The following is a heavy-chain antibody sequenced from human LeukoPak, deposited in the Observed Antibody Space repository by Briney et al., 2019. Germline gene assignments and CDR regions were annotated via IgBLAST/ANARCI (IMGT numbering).Heavy chain of an antibody. Sequence: ASVKVSCKASVYTFTSYAMNWVRQAPGQGLEWMGWINTNTGNPTYAQGFTGRFVFSLDTSVSTAYLQISSLKAEDTAVYYCAREGIRAAAGTSWFDPWGQGTLVTVSS. V-gene: IGHV7-4-1*02. J-gene: IGHJ5*02. CDR2: INTNTGNP. D-gene: IGHD6-13*01. CDR3: AREGIRAAAGTSWFDP. CDR1: VYTFTSYA.